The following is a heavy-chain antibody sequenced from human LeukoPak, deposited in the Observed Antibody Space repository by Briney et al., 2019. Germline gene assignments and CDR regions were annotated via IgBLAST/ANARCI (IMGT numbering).Heavy chain of an antibody. D-gene: IGHD6-13*01. CDR2: IYPSGST. CDR1: GDSISSGDYY. Sequence: PSETLSLTCTVSGDSISSGDYYWSWIRQPAGKGLEWIGRIYPSGSTNYNPSLKNRVTMSVDTSKNQFSLKLSSVTAADTAVYYCARDSGTRRFDYWGQGTLVTVSS. J-gene: IGHJ4*02. CDR3: ARDSGTRRFDY. V-gene: IGHV4-61*02.